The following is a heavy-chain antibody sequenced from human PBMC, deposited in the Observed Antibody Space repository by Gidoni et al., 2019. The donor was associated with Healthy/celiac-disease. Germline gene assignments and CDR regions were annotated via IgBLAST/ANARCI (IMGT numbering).Heavy chain of an antibody. V-gene: IGHV3-73*02. Sequence: EVQLVESGGGLVQPGGSLKLSCAVSGFTFSGSAMHWVRQASGKGLEWGGRIRSKANSYATAYAASVKGRFTISRDDSKNTAYLQMNSLKTEDTAVYYCTSKIWFRELLIDYWGQGTLVTVSS. J-gene: IGHJ4*02. CDR2: IRSKANSYAT. CDR1: GFTFSGSA. CDR3: TSKIWFRELLIDY. D-gene: IGHD3-10*01.